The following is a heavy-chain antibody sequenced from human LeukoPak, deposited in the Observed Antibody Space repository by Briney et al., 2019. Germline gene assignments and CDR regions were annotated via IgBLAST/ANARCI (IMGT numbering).Heavy chain of an antibody. D-gene: IGHD3-10*01. CDR3: ARDFITMIREVTLSGNGMDL. Sequence: ASVKVSCKASEYTFTDFSLHWVRQAPGQGLEWLGWINPSDGVTKYAQKFRGRVTLTTDTSVNTAYMDLTWLGSDDTAIYYCARDFITMIREVTLSGNGMDLWGQGTTVTVSS. J-gene: IGHJ6*02. V-gene: IGHV1-2*02. CDR2: INPSDGVT. CDR1: EYTFTDFS.